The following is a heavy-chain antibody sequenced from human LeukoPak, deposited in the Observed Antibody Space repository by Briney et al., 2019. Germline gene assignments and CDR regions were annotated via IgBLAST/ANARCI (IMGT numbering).Heavy chain of an antibody. CDR1: GYTFTSYG. Sequence: ASVKVSCKASGYTFTSYGISWVRQAPGQGLEWMGWISAYNGNTNYAQKLQGRVTMTTDTSTSTAYMELRSLRSEDTAVYYCARVGMVRGVIPYYYYGMDVWGQGTTVTVSS. CDR3: ARVGMVRGVIPYYYYGMDV. V-gene: IGHV1-18*01. D-gene: IGHD3-10*01. CDR2: ISAYNGNT. J-gene: IGHJ6*02.